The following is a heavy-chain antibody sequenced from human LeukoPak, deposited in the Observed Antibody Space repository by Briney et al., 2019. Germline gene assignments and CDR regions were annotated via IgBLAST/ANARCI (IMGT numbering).Heavy chain of an antibody. Sequence: SQTLSLTCAVSGDSVSSNSVTWNWIRQSPSRGLEWLGRTYYRSTLYNDYAVSVRGRITVNPDTSKNQFSLHLNSVTPEDTAVYYCARRLTQYDCFDPWGQGILVTVSS. CDR3: ARRLTQYDCFDP. CDR1: GDSVSSNSVT. CDR2: TYYRSTLYN. D-gene: IGHD2-2*01. J-gene: IGHJ5*02. V-gene: IGHV6-1*01.